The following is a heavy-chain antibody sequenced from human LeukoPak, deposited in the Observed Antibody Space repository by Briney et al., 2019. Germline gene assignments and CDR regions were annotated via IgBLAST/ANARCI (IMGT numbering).Heavy chain of an antibody. CDR2: IKQDGSEK. CDR3: ASTTLAGSRDV. Sequence: GGSLRLSCAASGFTFSSYAMSWVRQAPGKGLEWVANIKQDGSEKYYVDSVKGRFTISRDNAKNSLYLQMNSLRAEDTAVYYCASTTLAGSRDVWGQGTTVTVSS. V-gene: IGHV3-7*01. CDR1: GFTFSSYA. D-gene: IGHD3-3*02. J-gene: IGHJ6*02.